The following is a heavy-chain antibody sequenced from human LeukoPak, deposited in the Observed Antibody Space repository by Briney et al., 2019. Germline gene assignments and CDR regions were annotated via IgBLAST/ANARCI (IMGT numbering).Heavy chain of an antibody. CDR2: IVVGSGNT. V-gene: IGHV1-58*01. Sequence: ASVKVSCKASGFTFTSSAVQWVRQARGQRLEWIGWIVVGSGNTNYAQKFQERVTITRDMSTSTAYMELSSLRFEDTAVYYCAADTTFYYGSGSYYPLPVDYWGQGTLVTVSS. D-gene: IGHD3-10*01. CDR1: GFTFTSSA. CDR3: AADTTFYYGSGSYYPLPVDY. J-gene: IGHJ4*02.